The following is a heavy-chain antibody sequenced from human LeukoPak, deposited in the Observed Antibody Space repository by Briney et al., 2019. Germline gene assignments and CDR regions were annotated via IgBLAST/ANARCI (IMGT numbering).Heavy chain of an antibody. CDR1: GYTFTSYG. J-gene: IGHJ4*02. CDR3: ARTMVRGVLGPYYFDY. Sequence: ASVKVSCKASGYTFTSYGISWVRQAPGQGLEWMGWINPNSGGTNYAQKFQGRVTMTRDTSISTAYMELSRLRSDDTAVYYCARTMVRGVLGPYYFDYWGQGTLVTVSS. V-gene: IGHV1-2*02. D-gene: IGHD3-10*01. CDR2: INPNSGGT.